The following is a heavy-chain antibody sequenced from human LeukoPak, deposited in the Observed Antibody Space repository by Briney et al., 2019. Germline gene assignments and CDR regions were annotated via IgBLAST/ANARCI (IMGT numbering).Heavy chain of an antibody. CDR3: ARHDADYSFFDY. CDR1: GGSISNFY. Sequence: SETLSLTCTVSGGSISNFYWTWIRQSPGKGLEWIGYMSYSGTTKYSPSLKSRVTISLDTSKNQFSLKLSSVTAADTAVYYCARHDADYSFFDYWGQGTLVTVSS. J-gene: IGHJ4*02. V-gene: IGHV4-59*08. CDR2: MSYSGTT. D-gene: IGHD4-11*01.